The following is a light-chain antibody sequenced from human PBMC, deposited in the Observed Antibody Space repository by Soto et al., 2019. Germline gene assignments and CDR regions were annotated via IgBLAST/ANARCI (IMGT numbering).Light chain of an antibody. J-gene: IGKJ1*01. CDR2: DAS. CDR1: QSISSW. V-gene: IGKV1-5*01. Sequence: DIQMTQSPSTLSASVGDRVTITCRASQSISSWLAWYQQKPGKAPKLLIYDASSLESGVPSRFSGSGSGTEFTLTNSSLQPDDFATYYCQQYNSYSGTFGRGLKVEFK. CDR3: QQYNSYSGT.